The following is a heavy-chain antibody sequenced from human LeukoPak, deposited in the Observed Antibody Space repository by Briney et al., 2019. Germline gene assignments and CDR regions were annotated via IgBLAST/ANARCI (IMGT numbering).Heavy chain of an antibody. CDR2: ISDDETYK. J-gene: IGHJ4*02. V-gene: IGHV3-30-3*01. CDR3: ARERAEQWLGFDY. D-gene: IGHD6-19*01. CDR1: GFTFTSYS. Sequence: GGSLRPSCAPSGFTFTSYSMHWVRPAPGKGRGWVTAISDDETYKFYADSVKGRFTISRDNSKNTLYLQMNSLRAEDTAVYYCARERAEQWLGFDYWGQGTLVTVSS.